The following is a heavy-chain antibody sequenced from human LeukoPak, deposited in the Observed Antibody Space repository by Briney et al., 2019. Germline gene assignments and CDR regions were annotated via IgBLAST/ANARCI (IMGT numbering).Heavy chain of an antibody. V-gene: IGHV1-2*04. J-gene: IGHJ5*02. Sequence: AASVKVSCKASGYTFTGYYMHWVRQAPGQGLEWMGWINPNSGGTNYAQKFQGWVTMTRDTSASTAYMELSSLRSEDTAVYYCAVYGAGSLSWLDPWGQGTLVTVSS. D-gene: IGHD3-10*01. CDR3: AVYGAGSLSWLDP. CDR1: GYTFTGYY. CDR2: INPNSGGT.